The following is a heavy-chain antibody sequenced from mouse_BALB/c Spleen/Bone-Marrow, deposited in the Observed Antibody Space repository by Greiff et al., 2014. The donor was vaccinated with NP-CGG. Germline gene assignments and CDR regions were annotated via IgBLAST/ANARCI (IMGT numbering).Heavy chain of an antibody. Sequence: VQLQQSGPELVKPGASVKVSCKASGYTFTSFVMHWVKQKPGQGLEWIGYINPDNDGTKYNEKFKGKATLTSDKSSTTAYMELSSLTSGDSAVYYCARTMIYFYAMDYWGQGTSVTVSS. J-gene: IGHJ4*01. CDR2: INPDNDGT. CDR1: GYTFTSFV. CDR3: ARTMIYFYAMDY. D-gene: IGHD2-4*01. V-gene: IGHV1-14*01.